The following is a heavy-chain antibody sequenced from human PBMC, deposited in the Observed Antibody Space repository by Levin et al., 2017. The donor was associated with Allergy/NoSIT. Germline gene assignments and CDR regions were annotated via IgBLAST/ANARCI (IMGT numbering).Heavy chain of an antibody. CDR1: GFTFSDHY. CDR3: ASDSLEIWWVFDY. V-gene: IGHV3-11*01. J-gene: IGHJ4*02. CDR2: ISPSGRTI. Sequence: GESLKISCAASGFTFSDHYMSWIRQAPGKGLEWLSYISPSGRTIYSADSVKGRFTISRDNAKNSLYLQVNSLRAEDTAVYYCASDSLEIWWVFDYGGQGTLVTVSS. D-gene: IGHD4/OR15-4a*01.